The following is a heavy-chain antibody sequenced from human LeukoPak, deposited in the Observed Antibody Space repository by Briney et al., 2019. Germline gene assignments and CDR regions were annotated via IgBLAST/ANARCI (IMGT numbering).Heavy chain of an antibody. CDR3: ARRGFFDY. V-gene: IGHV4-59*08. J-gene: IGHJ4*02. Sequence: PSETLSLTCSVSGGSISGCYWSWVRQSPGKGLEWIGYIHDSGRADYNPSLKSRASMSVDTSKNQFSLRLSSVTAADTAIYYCARRGFFDYWGQGTLVTVSS. CDR1: GGSISGCY. CDR2: IHDSGRA.